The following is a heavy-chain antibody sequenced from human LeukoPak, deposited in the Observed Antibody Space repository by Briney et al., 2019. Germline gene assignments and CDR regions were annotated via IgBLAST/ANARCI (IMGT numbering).Heavy chain of an antibody. CDR2: IWYDGSNK. CDR3: ARDSQINIVVVPAAHFDY. CDR1: GFTFSSYG. J-gene: IGHJ4*02. Sequence: GGSLRLSCAASGFTFSSYGMHWVRQAPGKGLEWVAVIWYDGSNKYYADSVKGRFTISRDNSKNTLYLQMNSLRAEDTAVYYCARDSQINIVVVPAAHFDYWGQGTLVTVSS. V-gene: IGHV3-33*01. D-gene: IGHD2-2*01.